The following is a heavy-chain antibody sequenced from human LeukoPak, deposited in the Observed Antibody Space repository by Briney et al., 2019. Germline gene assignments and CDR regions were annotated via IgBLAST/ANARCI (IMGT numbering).Heavy chain of an antibody. V-gene: IGHV3-48*01. J-gene: IGHJ3*02. D-gene: IGHD3-10*01. CDR3: ARARGPGTSRGAFDI. Sequence: GGSLRLSCAATGFTFSSYSPNWVRQAPGKGLEWVSYVSSSSSTIYYADSVKGRFTISRDNAKNSLYLQMNGLRAEDTAVYYCARARGPGTSRGAFDIWGQGTMVTVSS. CDR1: GFTFSSYS. CDR2: VSSSSSTI.